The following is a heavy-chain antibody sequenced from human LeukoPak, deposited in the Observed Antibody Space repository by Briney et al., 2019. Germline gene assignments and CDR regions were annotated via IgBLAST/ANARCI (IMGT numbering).Heavy chain of an antibody. D-gene: IGHD6-6*01. V-gene: IGHV4-30-4*01. CDR3: ARVKLYDAFDI. CDR2: IYYSGST. J-gene: IGHJ3*02. CDR1: GGSISSGDYY. Sequence: KASETLSLTCTVSGGSISSGDYYWSWIRQPPGKGLEWIGYIYYSGSTYYNPSLKSRVTISVDTSKNQFSLKLSSVTAADTAVYYCARVKLYDAFDIWGQGTMVTVSS.